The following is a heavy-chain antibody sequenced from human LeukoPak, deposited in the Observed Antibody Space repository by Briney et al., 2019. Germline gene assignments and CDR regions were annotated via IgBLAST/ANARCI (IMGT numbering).Heavy chain of an antibody. CDR3: ARDPNPLYYCYYMDV. CDR1: GFTFSSYP. CDR2: ISYGGSNK. J-gene: IGHJ6*03. V-gene: IGHV3-30-3*01. Sequence: QPGGSLTLSCAASGFTFSSYPMHWVRQAPGKGLEGGADISYGGSNKYYADSVKRRLTISRDNSKNTLYLQMHSLSAEDTSVYYCARDPNPLYYCYYMDVWGKGTTVTVSS.